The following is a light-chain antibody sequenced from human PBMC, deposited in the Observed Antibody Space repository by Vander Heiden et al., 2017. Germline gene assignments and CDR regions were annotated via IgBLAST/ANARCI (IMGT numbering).Light chain of an antibody. Sequence: SYELTQPPSVSVSPGQTASITCSGDKLGDKYACWYQQKPGQSPLLVIYKDSKRPSAIPERFSGSNSGTTATLTISGTQAMDEAYYYCQAWDSSTVVFGGGTKLTVL. CDR1: KLGDKY. CDR2: KDS. V-gene: IGLV3-1*01. J-gene: IGLJ2*01. CDR3: QAWDSSTVV.